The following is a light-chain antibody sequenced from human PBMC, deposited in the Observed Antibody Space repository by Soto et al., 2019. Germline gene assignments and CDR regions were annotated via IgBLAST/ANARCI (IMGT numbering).Light chain of an antibody. V-gene: IGKV3-20*01. J-gene: IGKJ1*01. CDR2: GTS. CDR3: HQFQNSPWT. Sequence: EIKLSQSPGTLSLSPGERDTLSCRASQGVDNNYLVWYQQKPGQAPRLLIFGTSSRATGIPDRFSGSGSGTHFTLTINRLEPEDVAVYYCHQFQNSPWTFGQGTKVDIK. CDR1: QGVDNNY.